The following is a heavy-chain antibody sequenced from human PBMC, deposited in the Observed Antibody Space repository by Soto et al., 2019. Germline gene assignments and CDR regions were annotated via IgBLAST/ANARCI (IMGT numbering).Heavy chain of an antibody. D-gene: IGHD3-10*01. CDR1: GYTFTGYY. V-gene: IGHV1-2*02. CDR2: INPNSGGT. Sequence: GASVTVSCKASGYTFTGYYMHWVRQAPGQGLEWMGWINPNSGGTNYAQKFQGRVTMTRDTSISTAYMELSRLRSDDTAVYYCARDYPVGYYGMDVWGQGTTVTVSS. J-gene: IGHJ6*02. CDR3: ARDYPVGYYGMDV.